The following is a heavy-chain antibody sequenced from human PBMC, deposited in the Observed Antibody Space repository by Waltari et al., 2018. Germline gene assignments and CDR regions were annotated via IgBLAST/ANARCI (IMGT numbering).Heavy chain of an antibody. CDR3: ARDLGYCSSTSCSPGY. D-gene: IGHD2-2*01. J-gene: IGHJ4*02. V-gene: IGHV3-30-3*01. Sequence: QVQLVESGGGVVQPGRSLRLSCAASGFTFSSYAMHWVRQAPGKGLEWVAVISYDGSNKYYADSVKGRFTISRDNSKNTLYLQMNSLRAEDTAVYYCARDLGYCSSTSCSPGYWGQGTLVTVSS. CDR1: GFTFSSYA. CDR2: ISYDGSNK.